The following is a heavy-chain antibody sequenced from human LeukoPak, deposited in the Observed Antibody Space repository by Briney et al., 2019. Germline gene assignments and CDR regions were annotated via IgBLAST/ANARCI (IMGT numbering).Heavy chain of an antibody. V-gene: IGHV3-21*01. D-gene: IGHD2-8*01. CDR2: ISSSSYI. CDR3: ARDAAGYCTNGVCYPHYDY. CDR1: GFTFSSYS. J-gene: IGHJ4*02. Sequence: GGSLRLSCAASGFTFSSYSMNWVRQAPGKGLEWVSSISSSSYIYYADSVKGRFTISRDNAKNSLYLQMNSLRAEDTAVYYCARDAAGYCTNGVCYPHYDYWGQGTLVTVSS.